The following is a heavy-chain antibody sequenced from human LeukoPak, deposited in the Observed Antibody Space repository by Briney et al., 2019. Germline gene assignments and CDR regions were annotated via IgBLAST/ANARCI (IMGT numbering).Heavy chain of an antibody. V-gene: IGHV3-7*01. CDR3: ARDHQWRGFDF. D-gene: IGHD6-19*01. CDR1: GFTFSSYG. CDR2: IKQDGSEK. Sequence: PGGSLRLSCAASGFTFSSYGMHWVRQAPGKGLEWVANIKQDGSEKYYVDSVKGRFTISRDNAKKSLYLQMNSLRAEDTAVYFCARDHQWRGFDFWGQGTLVTVSS. J-gene: IGHJ4*02.